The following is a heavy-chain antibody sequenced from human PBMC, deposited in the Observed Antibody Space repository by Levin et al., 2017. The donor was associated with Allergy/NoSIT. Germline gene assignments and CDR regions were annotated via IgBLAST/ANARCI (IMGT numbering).Heavy chain of an antibody. CDR2: ISVSGGST. D-gene: IGHD3-22*01. CDR3: AKEGYSDSSGYFDH. CDR1: GFTFNSYA. V-gene: IGHV3-23*01. Sequence: SCAASGFTFNSYAMSWVRQAPGKGPEWVSAISVSGGSTYYADSVKGRFTISRDNYKRTLYLQMNSLRAEDTAVYYCAKEGYSDSSGYFDHWGQGTLVTVSS. J-gene: IGHJ4*02.